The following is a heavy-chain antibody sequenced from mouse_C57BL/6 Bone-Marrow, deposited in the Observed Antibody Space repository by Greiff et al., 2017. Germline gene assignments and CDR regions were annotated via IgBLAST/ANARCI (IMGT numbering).Heavy chain of an antibody. J-gene: IGHJ2*01. V-gene: IGHV1-66*01. Sequence: VQLQQSGPELVKPGASVKISCKASGYSFTSYYIHWVKQRPGQGLEWIGWIYPGSGNTTYNEKFKGKATLTADTSSSTAYMQLSSLTSEDSAVYCCARPYYYGSRASGYYFDYWGQGTTLTVSS. CDR1: GYSFTSYY. CDR2: IYPGSGNT. D-gene: IGHD1-1*01. CDR3: ARPYYYGSRASGYYFDY.